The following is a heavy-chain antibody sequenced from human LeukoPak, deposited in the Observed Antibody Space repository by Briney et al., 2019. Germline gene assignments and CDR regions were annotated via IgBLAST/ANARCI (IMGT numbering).Heavy chain of an antibody. D-gene: IGHD6-19*01. J-gene: IGHJ4*02. CDR1: GGSISSSSYY. Sequence: SETLSLTCTVSGGSISSSSYYWGWIRQPPGKGLEWIGSIYYSGSTYYNQSLKSRVTISVDTSKNQFSLKLSSVTAADTAVYYCATSIAVAGSYWGQGTLVTVSS. CDR3: ATSIAVAGSY. CDR2: IYYSGST. V-gene: IGHV4-39*07.